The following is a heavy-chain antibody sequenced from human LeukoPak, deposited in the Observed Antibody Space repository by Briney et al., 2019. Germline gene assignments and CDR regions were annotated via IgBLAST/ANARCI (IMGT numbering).Heavy chain of an antibody. CDR2: INHSGST. Sequence: SETLSLTCAVYGGSFSGYYWSWIRQPPGKGLEWIGEINHSGSTNYNPSLKSRVTISVDTSKNQFSLKLSSVTAADTAVYYCARHRSGWYFWAFDIWGQGTMVTVSS. V-gene: IGHV4-34*01. CDR3: ARHRSGWYFWAFDI. D-gene: IGHD6-19*01. J-gene: IGHJ3*02. CDR1: GGSFSGYY.